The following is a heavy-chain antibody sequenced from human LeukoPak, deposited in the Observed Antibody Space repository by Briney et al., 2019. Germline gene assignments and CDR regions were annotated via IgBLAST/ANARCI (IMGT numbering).Heavy chain of an antibody. V-gene: IGHV3-21*01. CDR3: ARAGDSGRYGMDV. CDR2: ISSSSSYI. D-gene: IGHD3-10*01. CDR1: GFTFSSYS. Sequence: PGRSLRLSCAASGFTFSSYSMNWVRQAPGKGLEWVSSISSSSSYIYYADSVKGRFTISRDNAKNSLYLQMNSLRAEDTAVYYCARAGDSGRYGMDVWGQGTTVTVSS. J-gene: IGHJ6*02.